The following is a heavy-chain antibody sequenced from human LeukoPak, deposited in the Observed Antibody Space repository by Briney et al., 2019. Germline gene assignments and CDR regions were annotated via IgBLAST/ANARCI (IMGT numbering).Heavy chain of an antibody. CDR2: IYSGGST. CDR1: EFSVGSNY. CDR3: ARGPSGYHNI. V-gene: IGHV3-66*01. D-gene: IGHD5-12*01. Sequence: GRSLRLSCAASEFSVGSNYMSWVRQAPGKGLEWVSLIYSGGSTNYADSVKGRFTISRGSSKNTLYLQMNSLRAEDTAVYYCARGPSGYHNIGGQGTLVTVSS. J-gene: IGHJ4*02.